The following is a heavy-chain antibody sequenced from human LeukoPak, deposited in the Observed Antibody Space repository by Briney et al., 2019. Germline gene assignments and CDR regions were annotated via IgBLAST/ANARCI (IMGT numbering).Heavy chain of an antibody. Sequence: GGSLRLSCAASRFTFSSYWMHWVRQAPGKGLVWVSRINSDETRTNFADSVKGRFTISRDNAKNTLYLQMNSLRAEDTAVYYCARSTDSWTNYYGMDVWGQGTTVTVSS. J-gene: IGHJ6*02. V-gene: IGHV3-74*01. CDR3: ARSTDSWTNYYGMDV. CDR2: INSDETRT. D-gene: IGHD3/OR15-3a*01. CDR1: RFTFSSYW.